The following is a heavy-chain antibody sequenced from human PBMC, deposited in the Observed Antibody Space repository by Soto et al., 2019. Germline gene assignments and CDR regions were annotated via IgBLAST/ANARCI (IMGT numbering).Heavy chain of an antibody. CDR3: ARVISWYRRIEQFDY. CDR1: GGSISSSSYY. J-gene: IGHJ4*02. CDR2: IYYSGST. D-gene: IGHD6-13*01. Sequence: SETLSLTCTVSGGSISSSSYYWGWIRQPPGKGLEWIGYIYYSGSTNYNPSLKSRVTISVDTSKNQFSLKLSSVTAADTAVYYCARVISWYRRIEQFDYWGQGTLVTVSS. V-gene: IGHV4-61*05.